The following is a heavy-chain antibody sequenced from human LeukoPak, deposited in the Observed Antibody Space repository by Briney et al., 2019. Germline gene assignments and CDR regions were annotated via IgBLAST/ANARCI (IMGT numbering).Heavy chain of an antibody. D-gene: IGHD3-10*01. CDR3: ARDLWYYGSGSYLIDY. CDR1: GGSISSSSYY. V-gene: IGHV4-39*07. J-gene: IGHJ4*02. Sequence: SETLSLTCTVSGGSISSSSYYWGWIRQPPGKGLEWIGSIYYSGSTYYNPSLKSRVTISVDTSKNQFSLKLSSVTAADTAVYYCARDLWYYGSGSYLIDYWGQGTLVTVSS. CDR2: IYYSGST.